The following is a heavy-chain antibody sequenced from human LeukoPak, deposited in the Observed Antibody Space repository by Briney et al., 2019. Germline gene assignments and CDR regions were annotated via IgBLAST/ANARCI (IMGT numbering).Heavy chain of an antibody. CDR3: ARGSRVPVAYYYYYYYMDV. D-gene: IGHD2-2*01. V-gene: IGHV4-4*02. J-gene: IGHJ6*03. Sequence: TSETLSLTCAVSGGSISSSNWWSWVRQPPGKGLEWIGEINHSGSTNYNPSLKSRVTISVDTSKNQFSLKLSSVTAADTAVYYCARGSRVPVAYYYYYYYMDVWGKGTTVTVSS. CDR2: INHSGST. CDR1: GGSISSSNW.